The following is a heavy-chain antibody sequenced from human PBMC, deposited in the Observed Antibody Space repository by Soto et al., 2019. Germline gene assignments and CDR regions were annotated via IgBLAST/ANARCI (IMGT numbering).Heavy chain of an antibody. CDR3: ARDWREAGTTVVYYYYYGMDV. CDR2: INPSGGST. V-gene: IGHV1-46*01. Sequence: ASVKVSCKASGDTFTSYYMHWVRQAPGQGLEWMGIINPSGGSTSYAQKFQGRVTMTRDTSTSTVYMELSSLRSEDTAVYYCARDWREAGTTVVYYYYYGMDVWGQGTTGTVSS. CDR1: GDTFTSYY. D-gene: IGHD1-7*01. J-gene: IGHJ6*02.